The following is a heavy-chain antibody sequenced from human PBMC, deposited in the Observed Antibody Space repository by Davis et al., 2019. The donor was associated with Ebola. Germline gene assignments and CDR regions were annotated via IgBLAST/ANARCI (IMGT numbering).Heavy chain of an antibody. Sequence: GESLKISCAASGFIFRHYAMHWVRQAPGKGLEWVAVVSHSEREKFYSDSVKGRFPISRDNSENTLYLQMNTLTADDTAVYYCARAVFHEVLDYWGQGTPVTVSS. CDR1: GFIFRHYA. J-gene: IGHJ4*02. CDR3: ARAVFHEVLDY. CDR2: VSHSEREK. V-gene: IGHV3-30*04. D-gene: IGHD3-3*01.